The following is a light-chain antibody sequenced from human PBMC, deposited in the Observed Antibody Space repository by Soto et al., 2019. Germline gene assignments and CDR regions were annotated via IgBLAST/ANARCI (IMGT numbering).Light chain of an antibody. CDR3: PQYDTSPFT. J-gene: IGKJ3*01. CDR2: ATS. V-gene: IGKV3-20*01. Sequence: EIVLTQSPGTLSLSPGERATLSCRASQSISSSYLAWYQHKPGQAPRLLLFATSIRATGIPDRISGSGSGTAFTLSISRLEPEDFAVYYCPQYDTSPFTFGPGTKVDIK. CDR1: QSISSSY.